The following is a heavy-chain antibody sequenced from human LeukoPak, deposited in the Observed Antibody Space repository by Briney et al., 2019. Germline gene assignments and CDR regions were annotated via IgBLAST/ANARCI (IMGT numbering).Heavy chain of an antibody. D-gene: IGHD6-19*01. CDR3: ARDAVGAFDI. Sequence: PGGSLRLSCAASGFTFSSYAMHWVRQAPGKGLEWVAVISYDGSNKYYADSVKGRFTISRDNSKNTLYLQMNSLRAEDTAVYYCARDAVGAFDIWGQGTMATVSS. CDR1: GFTFSSYA. CDR2: ISYDGSNK. V-gene: IGHV3-30*04. J-gene: IGHJ3*02.